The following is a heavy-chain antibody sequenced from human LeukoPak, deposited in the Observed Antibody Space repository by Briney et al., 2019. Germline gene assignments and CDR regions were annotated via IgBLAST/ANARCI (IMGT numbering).Heavy chain of an antibody. D-gene: IGHD3-3*01. CDR1: GFTFSNYA. Sequence: GGSLRLSCAASGFTFSNYAMTWVRQAPGKGLEWVSDISNSGGTTYYADSVKGRFTISRGNSKNTLNLQMHSLRAEDTAVYYCAKAPCDFWRMGAFDIWGQGTMVTVSS. CDR2: ISNSGGTT. V-gene: IGHV3-23*01. CDR3: AKAPCDFWRMGAFDI. J-gene: IGHJ3*02.